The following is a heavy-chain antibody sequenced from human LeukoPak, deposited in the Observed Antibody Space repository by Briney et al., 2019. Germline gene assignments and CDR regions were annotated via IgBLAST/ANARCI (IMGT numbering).Heavy chain of an antibody. V-gene: IGHV4-4*07. J-gene: IGHJ4*02. Sequence: SETLSLTCAVSGGSISSYYWSWIRQPAGKGLEWIGSIYYSGSTYYNPSLKSRVTISVDTSKNQFSLKLSSVTAADTAVYYCARETLRVAVAGTYFWGQGTLVTVSS. D-gene: IGHD6-19*01. CDR1: GGSISSYY. CDR2: IYYSGST. CDR3: ARETLRVAVAGTYF.